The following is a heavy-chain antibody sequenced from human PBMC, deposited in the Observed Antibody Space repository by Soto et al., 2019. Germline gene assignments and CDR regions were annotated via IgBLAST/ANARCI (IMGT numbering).Heavy chain of an antibody. CDR3: ARVAYYYDSSGYPPDDAFDI. D-gene: IGHD3-22*01. V-gene: IGHV1-46*01. J-gene: IGHJ3*02. Sequence: ASVKVSCKAPGYTFTSYYMHWVRQAPGQGLEWMGIINPSGGSTSYAQKFQGRVTMTRDTSTSTVYMELSSLRSEDTAVYYCARVAYYYDSSGYPPDDAFDIWGQGTMVTVSS. CDR2: INPSGGST. CDR1: GYTFTSYY.